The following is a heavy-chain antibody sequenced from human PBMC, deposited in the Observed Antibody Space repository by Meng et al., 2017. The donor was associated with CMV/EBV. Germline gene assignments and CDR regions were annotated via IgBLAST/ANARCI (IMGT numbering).Heavy chain of an antibody. V-gene: IGHV1-8*03. J-gene: IGHJ6*02. Sequence: ASVKVSCKASGYTFTSYDINWVRQATGQGLEWMGWMNPNSGNTGYAQKFQGRVTITRNTSISTAYMELSSLRSEDMAVYYCARGDFVVVPAATKIPRQYYYYGMDVWGQGTTVTVSS. CDR3: ARGDFVVVPAATKIPRQYYYYGMDV. D-gene: IGHD2-2*01. CDR1: GYTFTSYD. CDR2: MNPNSGNT.